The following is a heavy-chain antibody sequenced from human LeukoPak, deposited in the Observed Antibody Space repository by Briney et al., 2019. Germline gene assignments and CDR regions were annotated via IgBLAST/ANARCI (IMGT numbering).Heavy chain of an antibody. CDR1: GFTFSSYW. V-gene: IGHV3-74*01. CDR2: INSGGRTT. D-gene: IGHD2-21*01. CDR3: ARTGDYYYAY. J-gene: IGHJ4*02. Sequence: PGGSLRLSCAASGFTFSSYWMQWVRQAPGKGLVWVSRINSGGRTTDYADSVKGRFTISRDNARNTLYLEMNNLRAEDTAVYYCARTGDYYYAYWGQGTLVTVSS.